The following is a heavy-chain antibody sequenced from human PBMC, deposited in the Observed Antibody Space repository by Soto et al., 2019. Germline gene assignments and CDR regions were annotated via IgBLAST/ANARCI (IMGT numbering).Heavy chain of an antibody. J-gene: IGHJ6*02. CDR3: ALGSSSSRRYYYYGMDV. D-gene: IGHD6-13*01. CDR1: GFTFSSYV. CDR2: ISGSGGST. Sequence: EVQLLESGGGLVQPGGSLRLSCAASGFTFSSYVMSWVRQAPGKGLEWVSAISGSGGSTYYADSEKGRFTISRDNSKNTLYLQMNSLRAEDTAVYYCALGSSSSRRYYYYGMDVWGQGTTVTVSS. V-gene: IGHV3-23*01.